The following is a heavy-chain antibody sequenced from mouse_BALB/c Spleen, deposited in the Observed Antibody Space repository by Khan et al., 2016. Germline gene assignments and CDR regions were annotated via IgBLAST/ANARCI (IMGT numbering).Heavy chain of an antibody. CDR3: ARYDGSSYVRGTDY. CDR1: GDSITSGY. CDR2: ISSRGGT. D-gene: IGHD1-1*01. V-gene: IGHV3-8*02. J-gene: IGHJ4*01. Sequence: EVQLQESGPSLVKPSQTLSLTCSVTGDSITSGYWNWIRKFPGNKLEYMGYISSRGGTYNNPSLKSRISITRDTSKNQYYLQLNSVTTEDTGTYYCARYDGSSYVRGTDYGGQGLSVTVSS.